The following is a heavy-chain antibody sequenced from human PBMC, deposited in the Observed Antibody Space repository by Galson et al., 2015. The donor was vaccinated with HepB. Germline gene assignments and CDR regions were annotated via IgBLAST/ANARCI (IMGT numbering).Heavy chain of an antibody. Sequence: SVKVSCKASGYTFSSYDINWVRQAPGQRLEWMGWMNPNSGNAGYAQKFQGRVTMTRNTSISTAYMELSSLTSEDTAVYYCARGRRDTAVAAPAAVLLDYWGQGILGTVSS. J-gene: IGHJ4*02. CDR1: GYTFSSYD. V-gene: IGHV1-8*01. D-gene: IGHD6-19*01. CDR3: ARGRRDTAVAAPAAVLLDY. CDR2: MNPNSGNA.